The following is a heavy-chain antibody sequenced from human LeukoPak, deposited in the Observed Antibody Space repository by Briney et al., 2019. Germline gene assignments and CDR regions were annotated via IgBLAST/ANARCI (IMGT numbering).Heavy chain of an antibody. J-gene: IGHJ4*02. Sequence: GGSLRLSCAASGFTFSTFAMSWVRQAPGKGLEWVSFIYSGVTHYSDSVKGRFTISRDNSKNTLYLQMNSLRAEDTAVYYCARRAGAHSHPYDYWGQGTLVTVSS. CDR2: IYSGVT. V-gene: IGHV3-23*03. CDR1: GFTFSTFA. CDR3: ARRAGAHSHPYDY. D-gene: IGHD4/OR15-4a*01.